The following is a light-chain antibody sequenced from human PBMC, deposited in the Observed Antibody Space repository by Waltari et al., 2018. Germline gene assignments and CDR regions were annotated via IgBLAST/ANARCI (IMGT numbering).Light chain of an antibody. Sequence: DIQMTQSPSSLSASVGDRVTISCRASQSISTYLHWYQQKPGKAPKLLIYAASNLQSGVPSRFSGSGSGTDFTLTIRSLQPEDFATYFCQQSYSAPVTFGQGTRL. CDR3: QQSYSAPVT. V-gene: IGKV1-39*01. CDR1: QSISTY. CDR2: AAS. J-gene: IGKJ5*01.